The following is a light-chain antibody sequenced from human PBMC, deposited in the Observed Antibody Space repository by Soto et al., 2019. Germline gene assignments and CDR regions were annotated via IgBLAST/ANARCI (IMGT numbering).Light chain of an antibody. CDR2: AAY. J-gene: IGKJ5*01. CDR3: KQYYSYPIT. Sequence: AIRMTQSPSSLSASTGDRVTITCRASQGISSYLAWYQQKPGKAPKLXIYAAYTLQSGVQSRFSGSGSGTDFTLTISCLQSEDFATYYCKQYYSYPITFGQGTRLENK. V-gene: IGKV1-8*01. CDR1: QGISSY.